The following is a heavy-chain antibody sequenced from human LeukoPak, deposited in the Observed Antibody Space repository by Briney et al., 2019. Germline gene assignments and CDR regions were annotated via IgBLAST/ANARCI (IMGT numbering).Heavy chain of an antibody. D-gene: IGHD3-22*01. CDR1: GYTFTGYY. V-gene: IGHV1-2*02. Sequence: ASVKVSCKASGYTFTGYYMHWVRQAPGQGLEWMGWINPNSGGTNYAQKFQGRVTMTRDTSISTAYMEPSRLRSDDTAVYYCAREYDSSGYSYYGMDVWGQGTTVTVSS. J-gene: IGHJ6*02. CDR2: INPNSGGT. CDR3: AREYDSSGYSYYGMDV.